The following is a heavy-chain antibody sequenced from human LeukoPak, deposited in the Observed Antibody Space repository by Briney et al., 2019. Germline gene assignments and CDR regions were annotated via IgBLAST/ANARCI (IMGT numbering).Heavy chain of an antibody. V-gene: IGHV4-59*06. CDR1: GGSISNYF. Sequence: KTSETLFLTCNVSGGSISNYFWTLIRQPAGKGLEWIGYIYYSGSTYYNPSLKSRVTISVDTSKNQFSLKLSSVTAADTAVYYCARSLMATIVRSQAFDYWGQGTLVTVSS. CDR3: ARSLMATIVRSQAFDY. CDR2: IYYSGST. J-gene: IGHJ4*02. D-gene: IGHD5-24*01.